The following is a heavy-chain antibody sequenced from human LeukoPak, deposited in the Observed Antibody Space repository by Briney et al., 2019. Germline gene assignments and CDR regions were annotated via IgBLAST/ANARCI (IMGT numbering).Heavy chain of an antibody. J-gene: IGHJ4*02. V-gene: IGHV3-21*01. Sequence: GGSLRLSCAASGFTFSTSSLNWVRQAPGKGLEWVSFISSSSSYIYYADSVKGRFTISRDNAKNSLYLQMNSLRAEDTAMYYCARRPYSISWYYFDYWGQGTLVTVSS. CDR2: ISSSSSYI. CDR1: GFTFSTSS. CDR3: ARRPYSISWYYFDY. D-gene: IGHD6-13*01.